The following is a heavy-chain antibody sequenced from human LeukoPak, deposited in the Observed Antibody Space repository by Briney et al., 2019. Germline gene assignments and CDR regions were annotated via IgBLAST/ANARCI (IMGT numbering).Heavy chain of an antibody. CDR2: IIPIFGTA. J-gene: IGHJ5*02. CDR3: ASGLLWFGEPIYNWFDP. D-gene: IGHD3-10*01. V-gene: IGHV1-69*13. CDR1: GGTFSSYA. Sequence: SVKVSCKASGGTFSSYAISWVRQAPGQGLEWMGGIIPIFGTANYAQKFQGRVTITADESTSTAYMELSSLRSEDTAVYYCASGLLWFGEPIYNWFDPWGQGTLVTVSS.